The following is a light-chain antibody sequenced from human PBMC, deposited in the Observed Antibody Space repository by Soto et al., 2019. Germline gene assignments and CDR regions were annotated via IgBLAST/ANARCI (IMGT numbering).Light chain of an antibody. CDR1: QSLLHSDENTY. V-gene: IGKV2-28*01. Sequence: DVVMTQSPLSLPVTPGEPASISCRSSQSLLHSDENTYLDWYLQKPGQSPQLLIYLGSTRASGVPERFSGSGSGTDFTLKISRVEAEDVGVYYCMQALQGPITFGQGTRLEIK. J-gene: IGKJ5*01. CDR3: MQALQGPIT. CDR2: LGS.